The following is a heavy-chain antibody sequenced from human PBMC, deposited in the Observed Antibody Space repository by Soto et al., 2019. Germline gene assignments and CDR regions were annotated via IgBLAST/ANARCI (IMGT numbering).Heavy chain of an antibody. CDR2: ISYSGAT. V-gene: IGHV4-59*01. Sequence: SETLSLTCTVSGDSMSHNHWNLVRQAPGKQLDWIGFISYSGATYYNPSLWGRVTISSDRSNRQFSLKLSSVTAADTAIYYCATGPDHAKTGYWGQGTLVTVSS. J-gene: IGHJ4*02. CDR3: ATGPDHAKTGY. CDR1: GDSMSHNH.